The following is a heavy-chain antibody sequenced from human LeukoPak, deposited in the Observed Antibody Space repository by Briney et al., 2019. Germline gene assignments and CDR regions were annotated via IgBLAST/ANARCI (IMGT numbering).Heavy chain of an antibody. CDR3: ASTWLGTYWYFDL. CDR1: GFTFSDYY. V-gene: IGHV3-11*01. CDR2: ISSSGSTI. Sequence: PGGSLRLSCAASGFTFSDYYMSWIRQAPGKGLEWVSYISSSGSTIYYADSVKGRFTISRDNAKNSLYLQMNSLRAEDTAVYYCASTWLGTYWYFDLWGRGTLVTVSS. D-gene: IGHD6-13*01. J-gene: IGHJ2*01.